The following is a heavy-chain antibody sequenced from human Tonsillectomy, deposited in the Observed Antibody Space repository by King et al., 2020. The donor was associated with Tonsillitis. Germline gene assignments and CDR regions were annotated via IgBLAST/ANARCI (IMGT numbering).Heavy chain of an antibody. Sequence: EVQLVESGGGLVKPGGSLRLSCAASGFTFSNAWMTWVRQAPGKGLEWVGRIKNKNDGGTIDYAAPVKGRFTISRDDSKNTLYLQMKSLKIEDTAVYYCSTDSQYSTGWNFPFDYWGQGTPVTVSS. J-gene: IGHJ4*02. CDR1: GFTFSNAW. V-gene: IGHV3-15*01. CDR3: STDSQYSTGWNFPFDY. CDR2: IKNKNDGGTI. D-gene: IGHD6-19*01.